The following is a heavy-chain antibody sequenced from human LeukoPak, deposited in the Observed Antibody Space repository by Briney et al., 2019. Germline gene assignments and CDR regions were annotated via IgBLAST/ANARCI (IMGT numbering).Heavy chain of an antibody. CDR3: ANGNTVTPHYYYYYGMDV. Sequence: GGSLRLSCAASGFTFSSYGMHWVRQAPGKGLEWVAVISYDGSNKYYADSVKGRFTISRDNSKNTLYLQMNSLRAEDTAVYYCANGNTVTPHYYYYYGMDVWGQGTTVTVSS. CDR1: GFTFSSYG. J-gene: IGHJ6*02. D-gene: IGHD4-17*01. CDR2: ISYDGSNK. V-gene: IGHV3-30*18.